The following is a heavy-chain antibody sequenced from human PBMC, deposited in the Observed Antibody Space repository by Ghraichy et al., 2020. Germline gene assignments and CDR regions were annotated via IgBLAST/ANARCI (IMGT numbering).Heavy chain of an antibody. CDR1: GGSFSGYY. Sequence: SETLSLTCAVYGGSFSGYYWSWIRQPPGKGLEWIGEINHSGSTNYNPSLKSRVTISVDTSKNQFSLKLSSVTAADTAVYYCARGRSYWGQGTLVTVSS. V-gene: IGHV4-34*01. CDR2: INHSGST. CDR3: ARGRSY. J-gene: IGHJ4*02.